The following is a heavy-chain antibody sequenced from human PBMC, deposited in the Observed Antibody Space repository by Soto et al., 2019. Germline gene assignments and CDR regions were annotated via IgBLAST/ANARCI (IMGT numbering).Heavy chain of an antibody. CDR1: GYTFTSYG. V-gene: IGHV1-18*01. CDR2: IRAYNGNT. Sequence: QVQLVQSGAEVKKPGASVKVSCKASGYTFTSYGISWVRQDPGQGIEWMCWIRAYNGNTNYAQKLQGRVTMTTDTSTSSAYMELRSMRSDDTSAYYCTRDLPTIDVWGQGTRVSVCS. J-gene: IGHJ6*02. CDR3: TRDLPTIDV.